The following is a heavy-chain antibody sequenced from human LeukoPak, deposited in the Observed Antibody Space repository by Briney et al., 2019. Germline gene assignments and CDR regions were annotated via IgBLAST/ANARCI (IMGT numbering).Heavy chain of an antibody. CDR1: GFSFSSNS. Sequence: GGSLRLSCAASGFSFSSNSMHWVRQAPGKGLEWVAVISRDGGTRYYAESVKGRFTVSRDNSRNSVYLQMSGLSAEDTALYYCVREALGAGDYWGQGTFVAASS. D-gene: IGHD7-27*01. CDR2: ISRDGGTR. V-gene: IGHV3-30*04. CDR3: VREALGAGDY. J-gene: IGHJ4*02.